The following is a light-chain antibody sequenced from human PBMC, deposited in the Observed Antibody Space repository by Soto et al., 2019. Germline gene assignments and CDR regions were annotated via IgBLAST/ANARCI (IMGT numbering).Light chain of an antibody. V-gene: IGLV9-49*01. CDR1: SGYSNYK. Sequence: QLVLTQPPSASASLGASVTLTCTLSSGYSNYKVDWYQQRPGKGPRFVMRVGTGGIVGSKGDGIPDRFSVLGSGLNRYLIIKNIQEEDESDYHCGADHGSGSNFPHVVFGGGTKLTVL. CDR2: VGTGGIVG. J-gene: IGLJ2*01. CDR3: GADHGSGSNFPHVV.